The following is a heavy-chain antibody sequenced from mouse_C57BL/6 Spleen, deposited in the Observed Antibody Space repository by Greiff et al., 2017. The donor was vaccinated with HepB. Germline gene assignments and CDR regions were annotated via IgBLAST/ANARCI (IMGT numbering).Heavy chain of an antibody. CDR1: GFNIKNSY. CDR2: IDPANGNT. J-gene: IGHJ4*01. CDR3: AISTVVATDAMDY. V-gene: IGHV14-3*01. Sequence: VQLQQSVAELVRPGASVKLSCTASGFNIKNSYMHWVKQRPEQGLEWIGRIDPANGNTKYAPRFQGKATITADTSSNTAYLQLSSLTSEDTAIYYCAISTVVATDAMDYWGQGTSVTVSS. D-gene: IGHD1-1*01.